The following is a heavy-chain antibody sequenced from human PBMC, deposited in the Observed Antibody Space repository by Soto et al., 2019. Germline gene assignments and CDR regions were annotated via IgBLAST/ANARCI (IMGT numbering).Heavy chain of an antibody. D-gene: IGHD6-6*01. CDR2: LYYIGST. CDR1: GGSISSSSYC. V-gene: IGHV4-39*02. Sequence: SETLSLTCTVSGGSISSSSYCWGWIRQPPGKGLEWIGSLYYIGSTYYKPSLKSRVTISVDTSKNQFSLKLSSVTAADTAVYYCAREYSSSPEHQNWFDPWGQGTLVTVSS. J-gene: IGHJ5*02. CDR3: AREYSSSPEHQNWFDP.